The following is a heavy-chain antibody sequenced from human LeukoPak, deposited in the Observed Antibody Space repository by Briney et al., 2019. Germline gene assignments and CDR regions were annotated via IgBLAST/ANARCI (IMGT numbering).Heavy chain of an antibody. CDR1: GGSFSGSY. V-gene: IGHV4-34*01. J-gene: IGHJ3*02. CDR2: INHSVST. Sequence: SETLSLTCAVYGGSFSGSYWSWIRQPPGKGLEWIGEINHSVSTNYNPSLKSRVNISVDTSKNQFSLKLSSVTAADTAGYYCARREVVVADDAFDIWGQGTMVTVSS. CDR3: ARREVVVADDAFDI. D-gene: IGHD2-15*01.